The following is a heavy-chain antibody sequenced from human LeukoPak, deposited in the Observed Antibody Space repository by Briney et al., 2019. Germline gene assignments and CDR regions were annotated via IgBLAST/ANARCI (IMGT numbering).Heavy chain of an antibody. Sequence: KPGGSLRLSSAASGFTFSSYSMNWVRQAPGKGLEWVSSISSSSSYIYYADSVKGRFTISRDNAKNSLYLQMNSLRAEDTAVYYCASFVGGSGSRDYWGQGTLVTVSS. CDR3: ASFVGGSGSRDY. CDR2: ISSSSSYI. V-gene: IGHV3-21*01. D-gene: IGHD3-10*01. J-gene: IGHJ4*02. CDR1: GFTFSSYS.